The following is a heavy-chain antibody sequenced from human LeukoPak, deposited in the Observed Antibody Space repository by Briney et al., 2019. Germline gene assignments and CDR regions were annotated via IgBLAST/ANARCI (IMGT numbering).Heavy chain of an antibody. CDR1: EYTFSSYY. CDR3: ARDQYMGY. CDR2: INPSGDYT. J-gene: IGHJ4*02. V-gene: IGHV1-46*01. D-gene: IGHD1-1*01. Sequence: ASMKLSCKASEYTFSSYYMHWVRQAPGQGLEWMGIINPSGDYTRYAQNFQGRVTMTRDTSTSTVYMELSSLRSEDTAVYYCARDQYMGYWGQGIQVTVSS.